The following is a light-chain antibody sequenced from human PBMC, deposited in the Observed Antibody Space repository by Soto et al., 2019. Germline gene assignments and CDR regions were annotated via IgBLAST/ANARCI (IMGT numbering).Light chain of an antibody. CDR2: EAS. V-gene: IGKV3-11*01. J-gene: IGKJ4*01. CDR1: QNVDTS. CDR3: QQRYNWPLT. Sequence: DIELTQSPGTLSLSPGERASLSCRASQNVDTSLAWYQQRPGRAPKLLMSEASRRAAGIPVRFSGSGSGTDFTLTITSLEPEDVAVYYCQQRYNWPLTFGAGTRVEI.